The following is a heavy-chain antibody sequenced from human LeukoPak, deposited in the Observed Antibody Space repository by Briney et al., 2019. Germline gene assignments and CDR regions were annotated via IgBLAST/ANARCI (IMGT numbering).Heavy chain of an antibody. CDR2: ISAYNGNT. D-gene: IGHD3-22*01. Sequence: ASVKVSCKASGYTFTSYGISWVRQAPGQGLEWMGWISAYNGNTNYAQKLQGRVTMTTDTSTSTAYMELRSLRSDDTAVYYCARLFQRNELNYYDSSGYSLGYWGQGTLVTVSS. J-gene: IGHJ4*02. CDR1: GYTFTSYG. V-gene: IGHV1-18*01. CDR3: ARLFQRNELNYYDSSGYSLGY.